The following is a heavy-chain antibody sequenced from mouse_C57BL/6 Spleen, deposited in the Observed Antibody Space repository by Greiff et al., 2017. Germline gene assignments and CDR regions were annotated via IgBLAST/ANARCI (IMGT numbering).Heavy chain of an antibody. CDR3: ARGTYYGSSPWYFDV. D-gene: IGHD1-1*01. J-gene: IGHJ1*03. Sequence: VQLQQSGAELAKPGASVKLSCQASGYTFTSYWMHWVKQRPGQGLAWIGYITPSSGYTKYNQKFKDKATLTADKSSSPAYMQLSSLTYEDSAVYYCARGTYYGSSPWYFDVWGTGTTVTVSS. CDR1: GYTFTSYW. CDR2: ITPSSGYT. V-gene: IGHV1-7*01.